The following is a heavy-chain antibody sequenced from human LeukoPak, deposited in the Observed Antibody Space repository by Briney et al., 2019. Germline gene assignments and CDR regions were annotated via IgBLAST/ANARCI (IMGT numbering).Heavy chain of an antibody. J-gene: IGHJ4*02. V-gene: IGHV3-74*01. Sequence: GGSLRLSHAASGFTPNNYWMHCARHAPGKGLVGVSRIKYDGSSTTYADSVKGRFTISRDNAKNTLYMQINSLRAEDTAVYYCARVTHYFASGSLAIYYFDYWGQGTLVTVSS. CDR1: GFTPNNYW. D-gene: IGHD3-10*01. CDR3: ARVTHYFASGSLAIYYFDY. CDR2: IKYDGSST.